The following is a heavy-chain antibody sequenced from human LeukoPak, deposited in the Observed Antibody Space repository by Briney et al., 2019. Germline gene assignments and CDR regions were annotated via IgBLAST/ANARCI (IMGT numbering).Heavy chain of an antibody. CDR1: GFTFSSYG. D-gene: IGHD2-15*01. Sequence: PGRSLRLSCAASGFTFSSYGMHWVRQAPGKGLEWVAVIWYDGSNKYYADSVKGRFTISRDNSKNTLYLQMNSLRAEDTAVYYCAKTYCSGGSCYAGYFQHWGQGTLVTVSS. CDR2: IWYDGSNK. J-gene: IGHJ1*01. CDR3: AKTYCSGGSCYAGYFQH. V-gene: IGHV3-33*06.